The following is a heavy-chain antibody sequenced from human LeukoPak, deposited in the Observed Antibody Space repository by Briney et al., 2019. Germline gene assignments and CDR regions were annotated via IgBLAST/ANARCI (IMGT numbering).Heavy chain of an antibody. V-gene: IGHV4-34*01. CDR2: INHSVST. Sequence: GSLRLSCAAAGFTFSDYYMSWIRQAPGKGLEWIGEINHSVSTNYNPSLKSRFTISVDTSKNQFPLKLSSVTAADTAVYYCARLRGGSGSYHGGYYYYYMDVWGKGTTVTISS. CDR3: ARLRGGSGSYHGGYYYYYMDV. J-gene: IGHJ6*03. D-gene: IGHD3-10*01. CDR1: GFTFSDYY.